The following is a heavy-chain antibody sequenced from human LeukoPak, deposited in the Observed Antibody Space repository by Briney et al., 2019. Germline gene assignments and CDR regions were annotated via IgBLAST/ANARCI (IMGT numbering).Heavy chain of an antibody. CDR2: ISSSSSYI. J-gene: IGHJ3*02. CDR3: ARTAYDSSGYGAFDI. Sequence: GGSLRLSCAASGFTFSSYSMNWVRQAPGKGLEWVSSISSSSSYIYYADSVKGRFTISRDNAKNSLYLQVNSLRAEDTAVYYCARTAYDSSGYGAFDIWGQGTVVTVSS. CDR1: GFTFSSYS. V-gene: IGHV3-21*01. D-gene: IGHD3-22*01.